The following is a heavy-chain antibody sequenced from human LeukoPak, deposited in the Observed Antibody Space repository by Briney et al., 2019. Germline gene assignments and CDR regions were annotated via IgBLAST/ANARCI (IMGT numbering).Heavy chain of an antibody. J-gene: IGHJ4*02. CDR1: GYRFISDY. CDR3: AREGSYCVGGDCYSFDF. V-gene: IGHV1-2*02. CDR2: MHPGNGNT. D-gene: IGHD2-21*02. Sequence: ASVKVSCKASGYRFISDYIQWVRQAPGLGPEWMGWMHPGNGNTRYAEKFQGRVTMTRDTSINTAYMDLSSLRSDDTAVYYCAREGSYCVGGDCYSFDFWGQGTLITVSS.